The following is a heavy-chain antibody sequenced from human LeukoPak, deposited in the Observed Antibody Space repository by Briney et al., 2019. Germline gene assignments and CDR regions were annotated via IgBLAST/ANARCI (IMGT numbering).Heavy chain of an antibody. CDR3: AELGITMIGGV. V-gene: IGHV3-21*01. CDR1: GFTFSSYS. CDR2: LSSGSSYM. J-gene: IGHJ6*04. Sequence: GGSLRLSCAASGFTFSSYSMNWVRQAPGKGLEWVSSLSSGSSYMYYADSVKGRFTISRDNAKNSLYLQMNSLRAEDTAVYYCAELGITMIGGVWGKGTTVTISS. D-gene: IGHD3-10*02.